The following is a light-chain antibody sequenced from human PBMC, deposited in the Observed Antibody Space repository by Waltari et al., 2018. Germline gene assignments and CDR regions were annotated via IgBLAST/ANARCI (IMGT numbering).Light chain of an antibody. CDR2: DAS. V-gene: IGKV3-11*01. J-gene: IGKJ4*01. CDR3: QQRSKWFT. CDR1: QSVSSY. Sequence: LSCSASQSVSSYLAWYQQKPGQAPRLLIYDASKRATGIPARFTGSGSGTHFTLTISSLEPEDFAVYYCQQRSKWFTFGGGTKVEIK.